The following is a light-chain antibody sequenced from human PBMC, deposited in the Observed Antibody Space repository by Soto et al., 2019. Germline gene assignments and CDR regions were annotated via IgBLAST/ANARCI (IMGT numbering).Light chain of an antibody. CDR3: AAWDVSLNGLYV. CDR1: SSNIGSGT. V-gene: IGLV1-44*01. CDR2: NNN. J-gene: IGLJ1*01. Sequence: QSVLTQPPSASGTPGQRVTISCSGSSSNIGSGTVNWYQQLPGTAPKLLIYNNNQWPSGVPDRFSGSKSGTSAPLAISGLQSEDEADYYCAAWDVSLNGLYVFGTGTKLTVL.